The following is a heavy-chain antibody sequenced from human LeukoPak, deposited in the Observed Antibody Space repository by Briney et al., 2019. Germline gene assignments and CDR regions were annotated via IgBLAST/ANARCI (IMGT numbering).Heavy chain of an antibody. CDR3: ARGGIAARPRPPSDY. Sequence: ASVKVSCKASGYTFTSYGISWVRQAPGQGLEWMGWISAYNGNTNYAQKLQGRVTMTTDTSTSTAYMEQRSLRSDDTAVYYCARGGIAARPRPPSDYWGQGTLVTVSS. J-gene: IGHJ4*02. CDR1: GYTFTSYG. D-gene: IGHD6-6*01. CDR2: ISAYNGNT. V-gene: IGHV1-18*01.